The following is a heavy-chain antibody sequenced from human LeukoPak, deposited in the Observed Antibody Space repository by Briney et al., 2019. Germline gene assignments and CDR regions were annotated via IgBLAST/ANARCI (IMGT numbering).Heavy chain of an antibody. CDR3: ARGEGSGDERDYYYYYYMDV. D-gene: IGHD5-12*01. V-gene: IGHV1-69*05. CDR1: GGTFSSYA. Sequence: SVKVSCKASGGTFSSYAISWVRQAPGQGLEWMGGIIPIFGTANYAQKFQGRVTITTDESTSTAYMELSSLRSEDTAVYYCARGEGSGDERDYYYYYYMDVWGKGTTVTASS. J-gene: IGHJ6*03. CDR2: IIPIFGTA.